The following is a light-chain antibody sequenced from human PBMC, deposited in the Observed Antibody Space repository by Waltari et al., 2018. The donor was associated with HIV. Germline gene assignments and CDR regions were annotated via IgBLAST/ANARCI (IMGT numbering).Light chain of an antibody. CDR3: QQYDDWPPIT. V-gene: IGKV1-39*01. CDR1: QSVTSY. Sequence: DIQMTQSPSSLSASVGDRVTITCRASQSVTSYLNWYQHKPGKAPKLLISAVSNLQSGVPSRFSGDASATDFTLTISSLQSEDFAVYYCQQYDDWPPITFGQGTRLEIK. J-gene: IGKJ5*01. CDR2: AVS.